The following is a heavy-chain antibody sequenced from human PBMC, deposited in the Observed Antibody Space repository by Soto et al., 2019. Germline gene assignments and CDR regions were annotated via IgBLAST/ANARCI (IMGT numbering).Heavy chain of an antibody. CDR2: IIPVFGTA. CDR1: GGTLRNYG. D-gene: IGHD4-17*01. CDR3: SRGDATKIVVTTYYGMDV. Sequence: VQLVQSGAEVKKPGSSVRVSCKASGGTLRNYGISWVRQAPGQGLEWMGGIIPVFGTANYAQKFQGRVTITADESTSTVYMDVTSLRFEDTAVYYCSRGDATKIVVTTYYGMDVWGQGTTVTVSS. V-gene: IGHV1-69*12. J-gene: IGHJ6*02.